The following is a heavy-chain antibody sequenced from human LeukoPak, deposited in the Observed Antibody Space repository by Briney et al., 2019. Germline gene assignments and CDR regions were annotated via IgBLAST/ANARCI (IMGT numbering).Heavy chain of an antibody. Sequence: GASVKVSCKASGYTFTSYAMHWVRQAPGQRLEWMGWINAGNGNTKYSQKLQGRVTITRDTSASTAYMELSSLRSEDTAVYYCAREDYDSSGPDNWFDPWGQGTLVTVSS. D-gene: IGHD3-22*01. CDR3: AREDYDSSGPDNWFDP. J-gene: IGHJ5*02. CDR1: GYTFTSYA. CDR2: INAGNGNT. V-gene: IGHV1-3*01.